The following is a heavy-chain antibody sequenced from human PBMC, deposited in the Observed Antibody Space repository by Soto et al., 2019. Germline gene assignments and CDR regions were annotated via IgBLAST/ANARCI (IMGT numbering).Heavy chain of an antibody. CDR1: GFTFSSCA. CDR2: IDNSGGIT. J-gene: IGHJ4*02. V-gene: IGHV3-23*01. D-gene: IGHD5-18*01. CDR3: AKDTFDTSMANTDY. Sequence: EAQLLESGGSLVQPGGSLRLSCAASGFTFSSCAMTWVRQAPGKGLEWVSTIDNSGGITYYADSVKGRFTISRDNSKNTLYLQMNSLRAEDTALYYCAKDTFDTSMANTDYWGQGTLVTVSS.